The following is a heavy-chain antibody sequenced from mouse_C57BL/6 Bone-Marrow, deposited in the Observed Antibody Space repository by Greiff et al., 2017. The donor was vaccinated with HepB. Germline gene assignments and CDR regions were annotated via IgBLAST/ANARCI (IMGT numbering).Heavy chain of an antibody. J-gene: IGHJ3*01. CDR1: GFTFSSYA. CDR2: ISDGGGYN. CDR3: ARDQELGFAY. Sequence: EVKVVESGGGLVKPGGSLKLSCAASGFTFSSYAMSGVRQTPEKRLEWVATISDGGGYNYNPDNVKGRITIYRDNAKNNLYLQMSHLKSEDTTMYYCARDQELGFAYWGQGTLVTVSA. V-gene: IGHV5-4*01. D-gene: IGHD4-1*01.